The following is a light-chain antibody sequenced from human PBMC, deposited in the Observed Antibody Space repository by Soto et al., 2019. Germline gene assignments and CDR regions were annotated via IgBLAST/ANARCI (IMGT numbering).Light chain of an antibody. J-gene: IGLJ3*02. Sequence: QLVLTQPPSVSGAPGQRVTISCTGSSSNIGAGYGVHWYQQLPGTAPKLLIYVNSNRPSGVPDRFSGSKSGTSASLAITGLRAEDGADYYCQSYDSSLSVWVFGGGTKLTVL. CDR2: VNS. CDR1: SSNIGAGYG. CDR3: QSYDSSLSVWV. V-gene: IGLV1-40*01.